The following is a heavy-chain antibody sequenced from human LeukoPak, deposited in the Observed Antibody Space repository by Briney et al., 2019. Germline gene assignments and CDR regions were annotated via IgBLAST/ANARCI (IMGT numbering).Heavy chain of an antibody. CDR2: IYCSGRT. CDR1: AGSISNYY. D-gene: IGHD2-15*01. J-gene: IGHJ4*02. CDR3: ARHRFSTREFVY. Sequence: LSETLSLTCPVSAGSISNYYWSWIRQPPGKGLEWIGYIYCSGRTNYTPSLKSRLTISVDTSKNQFSLKLSSVTAADTAVYYCARHRFSTREFVYWGQGILVTVSS. V-gene: IGHV4-59*08.